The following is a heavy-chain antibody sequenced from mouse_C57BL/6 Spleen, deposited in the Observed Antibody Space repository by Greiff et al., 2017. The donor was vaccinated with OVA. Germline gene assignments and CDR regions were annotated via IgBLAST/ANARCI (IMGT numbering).Heavy chain of an antibody. J-gene: IGHJ2*01. V-gene: IGHV1-18*01. Sequence: VQLQQSGPELVKPGASVKIPCKASGYTFTDYHMDWVKQSHGKSLEWIGDINPNNGGTIYNQKFKGKATLTVDKSSSTAYMELRSLTSEDTAVYYCAREGDYYLGYFDYWGQGTTLTVSS. D-gene: IGHD1-1*01. CDR3: AREGDYYLGYFDY. CDR1: GYTFTDYH. CDR2: INPNNGGT.